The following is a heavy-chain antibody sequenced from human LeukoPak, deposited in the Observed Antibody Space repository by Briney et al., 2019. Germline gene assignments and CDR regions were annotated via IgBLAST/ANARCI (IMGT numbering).Heavy chain of an antibody. V-gene: IGHV3-21*01. D-gene: IGHD6-13*01. CDR3: ASGIAAAGTWFDP. Sequence: GGSLRLSCAASGCTFSSYSMNWVRQAPGKGLEWVSSISSSSSYIYYADSVKGRFTISRDNAKNSLYLQMNSLRAEDTAVYYCASGIAAAGTWFDPWGQGTLVTVSS. J-gene: IGHJ5*02. CDR1: GCTFSSYS. CDR2: ISSSSSYI.